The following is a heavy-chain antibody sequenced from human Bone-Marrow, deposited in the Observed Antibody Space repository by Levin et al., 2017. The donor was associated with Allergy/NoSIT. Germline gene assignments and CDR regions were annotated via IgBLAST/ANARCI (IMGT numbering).Heavy chain of an antibody. CDR2: ISYDGSSK. V-gene: IGHV3-30*04. CDR1: RFTFSAYA. D-gene: IGHD2/OR15-2a*01. Sequence: GGSLRLSCEASRFTFSAYAMHWVRQAPGKGLEWVGVISYDGSSKEYGDSVKGRFTISRDNSKNTLYLQMNSLRSEDTAVYYCARPPDAWQYYHFYGMEVWGQGTTVTVSS. J-gene: IGHJ6*02. CDR3: ARPPDAWQYYHFYGMEV.